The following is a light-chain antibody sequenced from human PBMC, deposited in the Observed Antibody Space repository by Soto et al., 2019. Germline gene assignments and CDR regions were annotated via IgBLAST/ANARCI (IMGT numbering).Light chain of an antibody. V-gene: IGKV1-5*03. Sequence: DIHRTHSPATLSACLLERVMVMCRASQSISSWLAWYQQKPGKAPKLLIYTASSLESGVPSRFSGSGSGTEFTLTIRSLQPDDFATYYCQQYNTYLWTFGQGTKVDIK. CDR3: QQYNTYLWT. CDR1: QSISSW. CDR2: TAS. J-gene: IGKJ1*01.